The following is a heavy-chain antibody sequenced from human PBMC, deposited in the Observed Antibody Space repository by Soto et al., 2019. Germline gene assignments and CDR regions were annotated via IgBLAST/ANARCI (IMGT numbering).Heavy chain of an antibody. J-gene: IGHJ3*02. CDR1: GFTFSSYA. CDR2: ISYDGSNK. V-gene: IGHV3-30-3*01. Sequence: LRLSCAASGFTFSSYAMHWVRQAPGKGLEWVAVISYDGSNKYYADSVKGRFTISRDNSKNTLYLQMNSLRAEDTAVYYCARTIAVAGHDAFDIWGRGTMVTVSS. D-gene: IGHD6-19*01. CDR3: ARTIAVAGHDAFDI.